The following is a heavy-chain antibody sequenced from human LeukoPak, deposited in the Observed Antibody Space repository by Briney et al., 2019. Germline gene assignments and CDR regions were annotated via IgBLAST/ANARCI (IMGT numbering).Heavy chain of an antibody. CDR1: GFTFGSYG. CDR3: AKTIQLLLLWDVFDI. Sequence: GRSLRLSCAASGFTFGSYGMDWVRQAPAKGLEWVAIISYDGSDKYYADSVKGRLTISRDNSTNTLYLQMNSLRAEDTAVYYCAKTIQLLLLWDVFDIWGQGTVVTVSS. CDR2: ISYDGSDK. D-gene: IGHD5-18*01. V-gene: IGHV3-30-3*02. J-gene: IGHJ3*02.